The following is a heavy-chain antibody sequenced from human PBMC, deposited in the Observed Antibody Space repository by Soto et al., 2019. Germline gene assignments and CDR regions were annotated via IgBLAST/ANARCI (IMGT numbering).Heavy chain of an antibody. Sequence: QVQLVQSGAEVKKPGSSVKVSCKASGGTFSSYAISWVRQAPGQGLEWMGGIIPIFGTANYAQKFQGRVTITVDESTSTAYMELSSLRSEDTAVYYCARGGLRYFDSARAFDIWGQGTMVTVSS. CDR3: ARGGLRYFDSARAFDI. CDR1: GGTFSSYA. D-gene: IGHD3-9*01. J-gene: IGHJ3*02. CDR2: IIPIFGTA. V-gene: IGHV1-69*01.